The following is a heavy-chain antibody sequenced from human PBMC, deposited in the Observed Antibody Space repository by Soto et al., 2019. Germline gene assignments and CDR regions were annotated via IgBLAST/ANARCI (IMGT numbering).Heavy chain of an antibody. CDR2: IDCGNGDT. D-gene: IGHD2-15*01. V-gene: IGHV1-3*01. CDR3: PGGSQVTGFHYHAIDV. J-gene: IGHJ6*02. CDR1: GSSFKTLT. Sequence: ASVKVSCKTSGSSFKTLTIYWVRQVPGQRFEWLGWIDCGNGDTHCSEKFEDRVTFTMDVSASTGYLEVRSLGSEDSATYYCPGGSQVTGFHYHAIDVWAPGATVTVSS.